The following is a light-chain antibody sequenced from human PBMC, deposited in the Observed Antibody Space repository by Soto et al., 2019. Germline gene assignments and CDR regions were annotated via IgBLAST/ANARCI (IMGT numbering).Light chain of an antibody. Sequence: DVQLSHSPSFLYASVEDRVTNPCRASHDISSYLTWYQQKPGKAPTVLIYAASTLQGGVPSRFSGSGSGTEFTLTISSLQSEDFASYYCQQHKDYPLTFGRGTRLEIK. V-gene: IGKV1-9*01. CDR1: HDISSY. CDR3: QQHKDYPLT. CDR2: AAS. J-gene: IGKJ5*01.